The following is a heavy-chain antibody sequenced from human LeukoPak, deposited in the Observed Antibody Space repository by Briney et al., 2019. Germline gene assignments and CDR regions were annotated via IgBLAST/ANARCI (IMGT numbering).Heavy chain of an antibody. Sequence: SETLSLTCTVSGGSISSGGYYWSWIRQHPGKGLEWIGYIYYSGSTYYNPSLKSRVTISVDTSKNQFSLKLSSVTAADTAVYYCVRPDYGDPRAFDIWGQGTMVTVSS. V-gene: IGHV4-31*03. J-gene: IGHJ3*02. CDR3: VRPDYGDPRAFDI. CDR2: IYYSGST. D-gene: IGHD4-17*01. CDR1: GGSISSGGYY.